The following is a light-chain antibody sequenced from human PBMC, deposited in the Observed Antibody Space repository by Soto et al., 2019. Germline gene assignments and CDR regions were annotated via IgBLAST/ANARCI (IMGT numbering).Light chain of an antibody. CDR3: SSYSSSVTLV. V-gene: IGLV2-14*01. Sequence: QSALTQPASVSGSPGQSITISCTGTSSDVGGYNYVSWYQQHPGKAPKLMIYDVSYRPSGISDRFSGSKSANTASLTISGLQAEDEADYYCSSYSSSVTLVFGGWTKLTVL. CDR2: DVS. J-gene: IGLJ2*01. CDR1: SSDVGGYNY.